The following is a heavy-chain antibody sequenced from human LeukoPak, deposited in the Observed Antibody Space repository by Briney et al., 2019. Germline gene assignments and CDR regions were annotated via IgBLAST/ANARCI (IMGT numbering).Heavy chain of an antibody. CDR1: GFTFSSYE. Sequence: GGSLRLSCAASGFTFSSYEMNWVRQAPGKGLEWVSVFYSGGTTYYADSVKGRFTISRDNSKNTLYLQMNSLRAEDTAVYYCARLAGYFDYWGQGTLVTVSS. V-gene: IGHV3-53*01. CDR3: ARLAGYFDY. CDR2: FYSGGTT. J-gene: IGHJ4*02. D-gene: IGHD6-13*01.